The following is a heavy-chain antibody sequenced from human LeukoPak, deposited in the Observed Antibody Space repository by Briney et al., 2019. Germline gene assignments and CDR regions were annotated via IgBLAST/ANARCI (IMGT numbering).Heavy chain of an antibody. CDR3: ARGSDYGDPHT. CDR2: IYSGGST. J-gene: IGHJ5*02. V-gene: IGHV3-53*01. Sequence: GGSLRLSCAASGFTVSSNYMSWVRQAPGKGLEWVSVIYSGGSTYYADSVKGRFTTSRDNSKNTLYLQMNSLRAEDTAVYYCARGSDYGDPHTWGQGTLVTVSS. CDR1: GFTVSSNY. D-gene: IGHD4-17*01.